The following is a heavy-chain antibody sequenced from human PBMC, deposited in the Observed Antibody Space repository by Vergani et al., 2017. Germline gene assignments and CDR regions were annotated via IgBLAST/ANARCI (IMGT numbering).Heavy chain of an antibody. Sequence: EVQLVESGGGLVKPGGSLRLSCAASGFSFSSYSMNWVRQAPGKGLEWVACISGSSSYVFYRDSVEGRFTITRDNAKKSVYLQMNSLRAEDTAMYFCARGLXDCTHIRCSPPSYWGQGTQVTVSS. J-gene: IGHJ4*02. CDR1: GFSFSSYS. D-gene: IGHD2-8*01. V-gene: IGHV3-21*02. CDR2: ISGSSSYV. CDR3: ARGLXDCTHIRCSPPSY.